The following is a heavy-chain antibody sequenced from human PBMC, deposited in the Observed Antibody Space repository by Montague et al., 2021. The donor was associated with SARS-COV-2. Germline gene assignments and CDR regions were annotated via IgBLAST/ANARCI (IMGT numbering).Heavy chain of an antibody. V-gene: IGHV4-39*01. Sequence: SETLSLTCKVSGDSITTTTYYWVWIRQPPGKGLEWIGSINYSGSTFYNPSLKSRLSMSMDTSTNRFSLRLTSMTAADTAIYYCVRRGGTYYYGSGSFDPWGQGTLVAVSS. CDR1: GDSITTTTYY. CDR2: INYSGST. D-gene: IGHD3-10*01. J-gene: IGHJ5*02. CDR3: VRRGGTYYYGSGSFDP.